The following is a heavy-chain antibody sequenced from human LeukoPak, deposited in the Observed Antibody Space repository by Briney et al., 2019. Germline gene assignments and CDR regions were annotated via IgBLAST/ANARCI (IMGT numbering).Heavy chain of an antibody. CDR3: ARGYWFYFDY. CDR1: GDSISSGSYY. J-gene: IGHJ4*02. Sequence: SETLSLTCTVSGDSISSGSYYWSWIRQPAGKGLEWIGRIHIRGTTNYNPSLKSRVTISADTSKNQLSLKLSSVTAADTAVYYCARGYWFYFDYWGPGTLVTVSS. CDR2: IHIRGTT. V-gene: IGHV4-61*02. D-gene: IGHD2-8*02.